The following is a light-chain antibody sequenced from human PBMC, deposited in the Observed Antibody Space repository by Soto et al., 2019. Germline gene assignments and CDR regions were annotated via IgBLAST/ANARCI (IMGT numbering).Light chain of an antibody. V-gene: IGKV3-20*01. Sequence: EIVMTQSPATLSVSPCERATLSCRASQSVSSNLAWYQQKPGQAPRLLISGASSRATGVPDRFSVSGSGTDFTLSIRSLEPEDFAVYYCHYGNSPPWTFGQGTKVDIK. CDR3: HYGNSPPWT. CDR1: QSVSSN. J-gene: IGKJ1*01. CDR2: GAS.